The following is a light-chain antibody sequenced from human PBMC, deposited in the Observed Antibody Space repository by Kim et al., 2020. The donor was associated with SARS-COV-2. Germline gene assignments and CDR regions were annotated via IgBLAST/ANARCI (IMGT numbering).Light chain of an antibody. V-gene: IGKV1-33*01. Sequence: DIQMTQSPSSLSASVGDRVTISCQASQYISSSLNWYQQRPGKAPKLLIFDASNLETGVPSRFSGRGSGTDFTFTISGLQPEDIATYYCQQVETVPYTFGQGTKLEI. CDR1: QYISSS. J-gene: IGKJ2*01. CDR2: DAS. CDR3: QQVETVPYT.